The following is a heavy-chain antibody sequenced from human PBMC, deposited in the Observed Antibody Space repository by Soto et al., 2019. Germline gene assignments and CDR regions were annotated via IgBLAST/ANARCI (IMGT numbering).Heavy chain of an antibody. CDR1: GYSFRNYR. CDR3: ARHFSDASDYPGEAY. Sequence: PGESLKISCHGSGYSFRNYRISWLRQVPGKGLEWMGRIHPSDSPTNYSPSFQGNVVISVDTSTNTATLQWSSLKASYTAIYFCARHFSDASDYPGEAYWGQGTLVTVSS. V-gene: IGHV5-10-1*01. D-gene: IGHD3-22*01. CDR2: IHPSDSPT. J-gene: IGHJ4*02.